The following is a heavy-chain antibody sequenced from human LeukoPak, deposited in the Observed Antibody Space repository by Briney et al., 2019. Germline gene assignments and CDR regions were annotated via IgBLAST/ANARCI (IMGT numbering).Heavy chain of an antibody. CDR3: MRDYMGWFDP. Sequence: GGSLRLSCAASGFTLSSYAMTWVRQDPGKGLEWVSIISLDGSTEFYADSVKGRFTISRDTASNTMHLEMNNLRIEDTAVYYCMRDYMGWFDPWGQGSLVTVSS. D-gene: IGHD3-10*01. J-gene: IGHJ5*02. CDR2: ISLDGSTE. CDR1: GFTLSSYA. V-gene: IGHV3-30-3*01.